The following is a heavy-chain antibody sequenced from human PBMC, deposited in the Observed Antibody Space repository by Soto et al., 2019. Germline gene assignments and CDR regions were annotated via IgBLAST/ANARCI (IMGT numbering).Heavy chain of an antibody. J-gene: IGHJ6*02. CDR3: ARDPGFGFGYSYAFAMDV. D-gene: IGHD5-18*01. CDR1: GYTFTGYY. V-gene: IGHV1-2*02. Sequence: ASVKVSCKASGYTFTGYYMHWLRQAPGQGLEWMGWVNPNNGDTKYAQKFQGRVTVTTDTSTSTTYLELRSLRSDDTAVYFCARDPGFGFGYSYAFAMDVWGQGTTVTVSS. CDR2: VNPNNGDT.